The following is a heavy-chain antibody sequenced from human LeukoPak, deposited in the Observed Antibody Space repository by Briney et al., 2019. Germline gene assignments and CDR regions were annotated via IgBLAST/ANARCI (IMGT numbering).Heavy chain of an antibody. D-gene: IGHD6-19*01. CDR2: MNPNSGNT. CDR3: ARGVAGSTYGGYFDY. CDR1: GYTFTRYD. Sequence: ASVKVSCKASGYTFTRYDINWVRQSTGQGLEWMGWMNPNSGNTGYAQKFQGRVTMTRNTSISTAYMELSSLRSEDTAVYYCARGVAGSTYGGYFDYWGQGTLVTVSS. V-gene: IGHV1-8*01. J-gene: IGHJ4*02.